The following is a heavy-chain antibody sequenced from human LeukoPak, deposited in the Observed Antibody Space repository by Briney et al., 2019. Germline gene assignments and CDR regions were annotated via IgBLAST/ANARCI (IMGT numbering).Heavy chain of an antibody. CDR1: GFTFGSYD. CDR2: IWYDGSNK. V-gene: IGHV3-33*01. J-gene: IGHJ4*02. Sequence: GGSLRLSCAPSGFTFGSYDMHWVRQAPGKGREWVAVIWYDGSNKYYADSVKGRFTISRDISKNTLYLQMNSLRAEDTAVYYCARHKDWTFDYWGQGTLVTVSS. CDR3: ARHKDWTFDY. D-gene: IGHD3/OR15-3a*01.